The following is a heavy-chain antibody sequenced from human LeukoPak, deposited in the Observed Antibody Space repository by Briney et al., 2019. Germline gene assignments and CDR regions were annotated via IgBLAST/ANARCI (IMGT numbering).Heavy chain of an antibody. CDR1: TSR. CDR3: ARDLWNFYDDSGYNGDFDS. Sequence: ASVKVSCKATSRISWVRQAPGQGLEWMGWIGTYGGDTYYAQKFQGRITVTTDTSTSTVYMELRNLRSDDTAVYDCARDLWNFYDDSGYNGDFDSWGQGTLVTVSS. CDR2: IGTYGGDT. D-gene: IGHD3-22*01. V-gene: IGHV1-18*01. J-gene: IGHJ5*01.